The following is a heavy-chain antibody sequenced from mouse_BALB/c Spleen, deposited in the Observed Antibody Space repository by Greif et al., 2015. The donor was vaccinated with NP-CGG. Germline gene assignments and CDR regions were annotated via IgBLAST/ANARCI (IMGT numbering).Heavy chain of an antibody. J-gene: IGHJ4*01. CDR3: ARDNGNYVPYYAMDY. CDR2: IYPGDGDT. Sequence: QVQLKQSGAELVRPGSSVKISCKASGYAFSSYWMNWVKQRPGQGLEWIGQIYPGDGDTNYNGKFKGKATLTTDKSSSTAYMQLSSLTSEDSAVYFCARDNGNYVPYYAMDYWGLGTSVTVSS. CDR1: GYAFSSYW. V-gene: IGHV1-80*01. D-gene: IGHD2-1*01.